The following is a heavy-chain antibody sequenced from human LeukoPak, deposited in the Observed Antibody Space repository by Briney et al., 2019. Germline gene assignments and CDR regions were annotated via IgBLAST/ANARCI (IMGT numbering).Heavy chain of an antibody. J-gene: IGHJ4*02. CDR1: GGSFSGYY. Sequence: PSETLSLTCAVYGGSFSGYYWSWIRQPPGKGLEWIGEINHSGSTNYNPSLKSRVTISVDTSKNQFSLKLSSVTAADTAVYYCARRRRYCSSTSCSYFDYWGQGTLVTVSS. CDR3: ARRRRYCSSTSCSYFDY. V-gene: IGHV4-34*01. CDR2: INHSGST. D-gene: IGHD2-2*01.